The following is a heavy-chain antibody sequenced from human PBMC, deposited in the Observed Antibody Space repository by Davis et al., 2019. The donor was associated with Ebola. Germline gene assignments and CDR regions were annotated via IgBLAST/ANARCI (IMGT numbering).Heavy chain of an antibody. CDR2: LYNSVST. CDR1: GGAVNSRNNN. Sequence: MPSETLSLTCTVSGGAVNSRNNNWTWTRRKPGKGMEWLGYLYNSVSTFYNSSPKSRLTVSLDTPKNQVPLKLTSVTPADTAVYYCARGRVVIEPGALPHDALDIWGRGTTVTVSS. D-gene: IGHD2-8*01. V-gene: IGHV4-31*03. J-gene: IGHJ6*02. CDR3: ARGRVVIEPGALPHDALDI.